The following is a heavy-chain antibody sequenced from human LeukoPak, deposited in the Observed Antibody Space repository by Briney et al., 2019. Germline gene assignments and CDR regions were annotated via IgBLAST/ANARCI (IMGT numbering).Heavy chain of an antibody. CDR3: AGDYYGSGTEDY. V-gene: IGHV4-34*01. CDR1: GGSFSGYY. CDR2: INHSGST. D-gene: IGHD3-10*01. Sequence: SETLSLTCAVYGGSFSGYYCSWIRQPPGKGLEWIGEINHSGSTNYNPSLKSRVTISVDTSKNQFSLKLSSVTAADTAVYYCAGDYYGSGTEDYWGQGTLVTVSS. J-gene: IGHJ4*02.